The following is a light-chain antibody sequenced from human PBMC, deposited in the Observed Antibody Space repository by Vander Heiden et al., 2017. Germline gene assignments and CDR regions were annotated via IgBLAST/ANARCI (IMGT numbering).Light chain of an antibody. CDR1: QGISNY. V-gene: IGKV1-27*01. CDR2: AAS. Sequence: DIQMTQSPSSLSASVGDRVTITCRASQGISNYLAWYQQKPGKVPKLLIYAASTLQSGVPSRFRCSGSGTDFTLTISSLQPEDVATYYCQKYNSAPLTFGRGTKVEIK. CDR3: QKYNSAPLT. J-gene: IGKJ4*01.